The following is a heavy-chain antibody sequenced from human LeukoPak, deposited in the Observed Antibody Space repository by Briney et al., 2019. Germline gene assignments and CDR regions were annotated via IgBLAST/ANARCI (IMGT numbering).Heavy chain of an antibody. CDR2: ISWNSGSI. V-gene: IGHV3-9*01. CDR3: AKSIEGSGSYYNSYFDY. Sequence: PGRSLRLSGAASGFPFDDYAMHWVRKAPGKGLEWVSGISWNSGSIAYADSVKGRFTVSRDNAKNSLYLQMNSLRAEDTALYYCAKSIEGSGSYYNSYFDYWGQGTLVTVSS. D-gene: IGHD3-10*01. CDR1: GFPFDDYA. J-gene: IGHJ4*02.